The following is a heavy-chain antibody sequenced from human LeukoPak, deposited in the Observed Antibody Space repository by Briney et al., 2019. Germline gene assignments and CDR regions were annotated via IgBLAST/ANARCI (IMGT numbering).Heavy chain of an antibody. CDR3: AKDIVGATTISYSLHQ. CDR1: GFTFSSYA. D-gene: IGHD1-26*01. V-gene: IGHV3-23*01. CDR2: ISGSGGST. Sequence: GGSLRLSCAASGFTFSSYAMSWVRQAPGKGLEWLSAISGSGGSTYYADSVKGRFTISRDNSKNTLYLQMNSLRAEDTAVYYCAKDIVGATTISYSLHQWGEGTLVTVSS. J-gene: IGHJ4*02.